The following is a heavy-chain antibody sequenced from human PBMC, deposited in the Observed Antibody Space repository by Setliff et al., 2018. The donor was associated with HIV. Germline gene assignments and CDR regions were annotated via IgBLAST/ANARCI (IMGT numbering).Heavy chain of an antibody. V-gene: IGHV4-39*01. CDR1: GGPISSNNYY. CDR2: IYHGGTT. J-gene: IGHJ6*03. Sequence: SETLSLTCSVSGGPISSNNYYWGWIRQPPGKGLEWIGSIYHGGTTFYNPSLKSRVTISVDRSNNQFSLKLNSVTAADTAVYHCASQTMAHYYYYMDVWGKGTTVTVSS. CDR3: ASQTMAHYYYYMDV. D-gene: IGHD3-10*01.